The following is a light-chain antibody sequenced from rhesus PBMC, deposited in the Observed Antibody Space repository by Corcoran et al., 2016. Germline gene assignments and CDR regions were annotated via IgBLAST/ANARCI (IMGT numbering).Light chain of an antibody. CDR1: QAISSY. Sequence: DIQMTQSPSSLSASVGDTVTITCRASQAISSYLNWFQQKPGKAPKCLIYGASSLESGVPSRFSGSGSGTEFTLTISSLQPEDFAVYYCLQHNIYPLSFGQGTKVELK. V-gene: IGKV1-28*01. CDR2: GAS. CDR3: LQHNIYPLS. J-gene: IGKJ2*01.